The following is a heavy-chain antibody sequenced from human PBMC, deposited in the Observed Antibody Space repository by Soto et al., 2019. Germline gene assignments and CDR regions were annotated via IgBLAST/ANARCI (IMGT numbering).Heavy chain of an antibody. CDR1: GGSISSSSYY. CDR2: IYYSGST. V-gene: IGHV4-39*01. Sequence: SETLSLTCTVSGGSISSSSYYWGWIRQPPGKGLEWIGSIYYSGSTYYNPSLKSRVTISVDTSKNQFSLKLSSVTAADTAVYYCARGHSGYDNAVDYWGQGTLVTVSS. CDR3: ARGHSGYDNAVDY. J-gene: IGHJ4*02. D-gene: IGHD5-12*01.